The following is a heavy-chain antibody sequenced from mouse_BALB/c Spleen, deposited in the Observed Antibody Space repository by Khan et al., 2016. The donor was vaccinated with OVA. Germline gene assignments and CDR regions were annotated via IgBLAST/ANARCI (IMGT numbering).Heavy chain of an antibody. V-gene: IGHV1-4*01. CDR3: VRDGAYHRNDGWFAY. CDR1: GYTFTSYT. CDR2: INPSNGYS. D-gene: IGHD2-14*01. Sequence: VQLQASGAELARPGASVKMSCKASGYTFTSYTIHWIKLRPGQGLEWIGYINPSNGYSNYNQKFKDKVTLTADKSSTTAYMQLSSLTSDDSAVYNCVRDGAYHRNDGWFAYWGLGTLVTVSA. J-gene: IGHJ3*01.